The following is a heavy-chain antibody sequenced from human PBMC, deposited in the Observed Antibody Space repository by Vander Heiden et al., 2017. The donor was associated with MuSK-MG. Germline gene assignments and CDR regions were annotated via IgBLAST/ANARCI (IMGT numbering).Heavy chain of an antibody. V-gene: IGHV4-61*02. CDR1: GSSISNDRSY. Sequence: QVQLQESGPRLVKSSHTLSLTCTLSGSSISNDRSYWHWVQPPAGKGNASIWSFPTTGSTNFNPSPNSRVTRSIDASKNQFSLTLSSVTDADTAVSYCARAFVARIPDGSYYSAYYHIDLWCIGATGTVS. D-gene: IGHD6-19*01. J-gene: IGHJ6*03. CDR2: FPTTGST. CDR3: ARAFVARIPDGSYYSAYYHIDL.